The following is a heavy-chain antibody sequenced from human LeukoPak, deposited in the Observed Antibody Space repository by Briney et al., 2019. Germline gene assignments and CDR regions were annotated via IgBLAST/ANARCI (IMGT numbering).Heavy chain of an antibody. CDR2: ISAYNGNT. CDR1: GYTFTSYG. D-gene: IGHD3-3*01. CDR3: ARGLGITIFGVVIDHYYGMDV. J-gene: IGHJ6*02. Sequence: ASVKVSCKASGYTFTSYGISWVRQAPGQGLEWMGWISAYNGNTNYAQKLQGRVTMTTDTSTSTAYMELRSLRSDDTAVYYCARGLGITIFGVVIDHYYGMDVWGQGTTVTVSS. V-gene: IGHV1-18*01.